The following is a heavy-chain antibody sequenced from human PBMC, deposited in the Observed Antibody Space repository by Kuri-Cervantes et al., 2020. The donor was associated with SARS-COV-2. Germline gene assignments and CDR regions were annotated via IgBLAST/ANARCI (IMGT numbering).Heavy chain of an antibody. J-gene: IGHJ4*02. V-gene: IGHV4-59*01. CDR1: GGSISSYY. CDR2: IYYSGST. CDR3: ARWEPEGCSDY. D-gene: IGHD1-26*01. Sequence: GSLRLSCTVSGGSISSYYWSWIRQPPGKGLEWIGYIYYSGSTDYNPSLKSRVTISVDTSKNQFSLKLSSVTAADTAVYYCARWEPEGCSDYWGQGTLVTVSS.